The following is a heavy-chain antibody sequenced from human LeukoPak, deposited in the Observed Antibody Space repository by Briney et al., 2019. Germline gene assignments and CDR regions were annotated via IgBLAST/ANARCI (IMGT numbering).Heavy chain of an antibody. J-gene: IGHJ4*02. CDR3: ARGRGSGWYEEKFDY. CDR1: GGSFSGYF. Sequence: SETLSLTCAVYGGSFSGYFWSWIRQPPGKGLEWIGEINHSGSTNYNPSLKSRVTISVDTSKNQFSLKLSSVTAADTAVYYCARGRGSGWYEEKFDYWGQGTLVTVSS. CDR2: INHSGST. D-gene: IGHD6-19*01. V-gene: IGHV4-34*01.